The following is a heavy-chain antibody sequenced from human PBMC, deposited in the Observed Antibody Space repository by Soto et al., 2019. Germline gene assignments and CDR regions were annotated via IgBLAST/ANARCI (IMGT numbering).Heavy chain of an antibody. V-gene: IGHV3-33*01. J-gene: IGHJ6*02. Sequence: QVQLVESGGGVVQPGKSLRLACVASGVTFSSHGMHWVRQAPGKGLEWVAVIWYDGSKQEYADSVKGRFTISRDNSKNTAYLQMSSLRAEDTAVYYCARADIGTYGMAVWGQGTTVTVSS. CDR1: GVTFSSHG. D-gene: IGHD2-15*01. CDR2: IWYDGSKQ. CDR3: ARADIGTYGMAV.